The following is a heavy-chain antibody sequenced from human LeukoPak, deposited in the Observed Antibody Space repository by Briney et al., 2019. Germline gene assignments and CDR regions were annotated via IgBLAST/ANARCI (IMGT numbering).Heavy chain of an antibody. CDR2: IKQDGSEK. CDR3: AREDYDIPDY. D-gene: IGHD3-9*01. V-gene: IGHV3-7*01. J-gene: IGHJ4*02. CDR1: GFSFSSFW. Sequence: GGSLRLSCGASGFSFSSFWMSWVRQAPGKGLEWVANIKQDGSEKNYVDSVKGRFTISRDNAKNSLYLQMNSLRAEDTAVYYCAREDYDIPDYWGQGTLVTVSS.